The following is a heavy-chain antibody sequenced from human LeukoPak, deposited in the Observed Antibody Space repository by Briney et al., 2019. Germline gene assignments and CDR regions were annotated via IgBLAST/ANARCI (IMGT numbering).Heavy chain of an antibody. CDR2: ISSSSSYI. CDR3: ARSGATVTKFDY. CDR1: GFTFSSYS. V-gene: IGHV3-21*01. Sequence: PGGSLRLSCAASGFTFSSYSMNWVRQAPGKGLEWVSSISSSSSYIYYADSEKGRFTISRDNAKNSLYLQMNSLRAEDTAVYYCARSGATVTKFDYWGQGTLVTVSS. J-gene: IGHJ4*02. D-gene: IGHD4-17*01.